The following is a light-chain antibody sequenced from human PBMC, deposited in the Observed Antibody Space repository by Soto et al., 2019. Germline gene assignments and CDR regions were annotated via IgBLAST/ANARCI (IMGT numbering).Light chain of an antibody. CDR1: QTISSW. CDR3: QQYNSYPIT. Sequence: DIQMTQSPSTLSGSVGDRVTITCRASQTISSWLAWYQQKPGKAPKLLIYKASTLKSGVPSRFSGSGSGTEFTLTISSLQPDDFATYYCQQYNSYPITVGQGTRLEIK. CDR2: KAS. J-gene: IGKJ5*01. V-gene: IGKV1-5*03.